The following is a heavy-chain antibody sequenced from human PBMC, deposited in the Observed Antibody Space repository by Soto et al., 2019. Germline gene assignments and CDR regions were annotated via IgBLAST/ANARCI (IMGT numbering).Heavy chain of an antibody. CDR3: ARHFYPYGMDV. V-gene: IGHV5-10-1*01. D-gene: IGHD3-3*02. CDR1: GCSFTSYW. J-gene: IGHJ6*02. Sequence: XESLKISCKGCGCSFTSYWISWVRQMPGKGLEWMGRIDPSDSYTNYSPSFQGHVTISADKSISTAYLQWSSLKASDTAMYYCARHFYPYGMDVWGQGTTVTVSS. CDR2: IDPSDSYT.